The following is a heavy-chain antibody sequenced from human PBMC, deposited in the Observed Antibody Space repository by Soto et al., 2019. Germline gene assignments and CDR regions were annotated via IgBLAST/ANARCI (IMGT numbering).Heavy chain of an antibody. Sequence: QVQLVQSGAEVKKPGSSVKVSCKASGGTFSSYTISWVRQAPGQGLEWMGRIIPILGIANYAQKFQGRVRILADXSTSTAHMELSSLRAEDTAVYYCARDGFGYDSSGYWGQGTLVTVSS. J-gene: IGHJ4*02. CDR2: IIPILGIA. V-gene: IGHV1-69*08. CDR1: GGTFSSYT. CDR3: ARDGFGYDSSGY. D-gene: IGHD3-22*01.